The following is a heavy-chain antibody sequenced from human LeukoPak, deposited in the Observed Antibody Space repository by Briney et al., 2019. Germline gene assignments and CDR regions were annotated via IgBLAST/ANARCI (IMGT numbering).Heavy chain of an antibody. CDR2: ISGSGGTT. CDR1: GFTFSSYA. D-gene: IGHD3-22*01. J-gene: IGHJ4*02. Sequence: PGGSLRLSCAGSGFTFSSYAMSWVRQAPGKGLEWVSAISGSGGTTYYADSVKGRFTISRDNSKNTLYLQMNSLRAEDTAVYYYAKDTSGSYFTGDYWGQGTLVTVSS. CDR3: AKDTSGSYFTGDY. V-gene: IGHV3-23*01.